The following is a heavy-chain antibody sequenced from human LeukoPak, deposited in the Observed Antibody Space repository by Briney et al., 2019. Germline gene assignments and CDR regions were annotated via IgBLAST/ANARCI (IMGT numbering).Heavy chain of an antibody. V-gene: IGHV1-46*01. J-gene: IGHJ5*02. Sequence: GASVKVSCKASGYTFSGSYMHWVRQAPGQGLEWVGVINPSDTWTIYAQKFQGRVTMTRDTSTSTGYMELKSLGSEDTAVYYCATRESVGDIAWCSDPWGHGTLVTVSS. D-gene: IGHD1-26*01. CDR3: ATRESVGDIAWCSDP. CDR1: GYTFSGSY. CDR2: INPSDTWT.